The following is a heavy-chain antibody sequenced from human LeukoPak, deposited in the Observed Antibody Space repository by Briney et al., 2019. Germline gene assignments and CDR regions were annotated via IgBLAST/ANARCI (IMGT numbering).Heavy chain of an antibody. Sequence: GGSLTLSCAASGFTFSSYSMNWVRQAPGKGLEWVSSISSSSSYIYYADSVKGRFTISRDNAKNSLYLQMNSLRAEDTAVYYCARDPGWDFWSGYKSGVSDWFDPWGQGTLVTVSS. CDR1: GFTFSSYS. J-gene: IGHJ5*02. CDR2: ISSSSSYI. D-gene: IGHD3-3*01. V-gene: IGHV3-21*01. CDR3: ARDPGWDFWSGYKSGVSDWFDP.